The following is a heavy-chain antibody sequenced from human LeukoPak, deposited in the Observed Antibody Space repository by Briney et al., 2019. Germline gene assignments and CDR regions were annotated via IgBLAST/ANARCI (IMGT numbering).Heavy chain of an antibody. CDR3: AKEVYSGSYYGQPDY. Sequence: GRSLRLSCAASGFTFSSYAMHWVRQAPGKGLEWVAVISYDRSNKYYADSVKGRFTISRDNSKNTLYLQMDSLRAEDTAVYYCAKEVYSGSYYGQPDYWGQGTLVTVSS. D-gene: IGHD1-26*01. CDR1: GFTFSSYA. CDR2: ISYDRSNK. J-gene: IGHJ4*02. V-gene: IGHV3-30*04.